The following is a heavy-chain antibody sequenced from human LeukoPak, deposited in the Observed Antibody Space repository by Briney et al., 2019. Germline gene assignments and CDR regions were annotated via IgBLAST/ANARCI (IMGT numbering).Heavy chain of an antibody. D-gene: IGHD1-26*01. Sequence: GRSRRLSCAASGFTFSSYGMHWVRQAPGKGLEWVAVISYDGSNKYYADSVKGRFTISRDNSKNTLYLQMNSLRAEDTAVYYCAKDVKVGAHYFDYWGQGTLVTVSS. J-gene: IGHJ4*02. V-gene: IGHV3-30*18. CDR3: AKDVKVGAHYFDY. CDR2: ISYDGSNK. CDR1: GFTFSSYG.